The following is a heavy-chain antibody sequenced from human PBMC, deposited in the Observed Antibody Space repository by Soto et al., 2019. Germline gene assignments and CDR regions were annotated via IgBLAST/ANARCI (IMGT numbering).Heavy chain of an antibody. CDR2: IYHSGTP. D-gene: IGHD5-12*01. J-gene: IGHJ5*02. Sequence: SETLSLTCTVSGGSIRTPDWWSWVRQTPEKGLEWIGEIYHSGTPNYNPSLKSRVSMSVDKSNNQFSLKMYSVTAADTAVYYCTRVTSVLGSEWAYVGSWFDPWGQGTMVTVSS. V-gene: IGHV4-4*02. CDR1: GGSIRTPDW. CDR3: TRVTSVLGSEWAYVGSWFDP.